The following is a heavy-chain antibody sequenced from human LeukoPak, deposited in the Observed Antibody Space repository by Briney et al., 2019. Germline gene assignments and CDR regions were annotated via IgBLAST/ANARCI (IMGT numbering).Heavy chain of an antibody. D-gene: IGHD3-3*01. Sequence: SETLSLTCTVSGGSISSYYWSWIRQPPGKGLEWIGYIYYSGSTNYNPSLKSRVTISVDTSKNQFSLKLSSVTAADTAVYYCARVGSYYDFWSGAVDYWGQGTLVTVSS. CDR1: GGSISSYY. CDR2: IYYSGST. V-gene: IGHV4-59*01. CDR3: ARVGSYYDFWSGAVDY. J-gene: IGHJ4*02.